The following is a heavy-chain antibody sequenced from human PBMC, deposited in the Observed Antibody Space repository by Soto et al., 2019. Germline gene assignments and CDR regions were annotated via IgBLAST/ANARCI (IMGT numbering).Heavy chain of an antibody. D-gene: IGHD2-21*01. J-gene: IGHJ5*02. CDR2: IWFDGNKE. CDR3: GRAHKVMIRYGFGP. V-gene: IGHV3-33*01. Sequence: QVQLVESGGGVVQPGKSLRLSCAASGFKFRNYAIHWVRQAPGKGLEWLAVIWFDGNKEYYADSGKGRFTISRDNSKNAVFLHITTPTASAACDCYCGRAHKVMIRYGFGPWGPGTLVTVSS. CDR1: GFKFRNYA.